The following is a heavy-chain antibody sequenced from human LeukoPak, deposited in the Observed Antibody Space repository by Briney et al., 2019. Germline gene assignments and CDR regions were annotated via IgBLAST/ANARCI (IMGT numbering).Heavy chain of an antibody. Sequence: GGSLRLSCAASGFTLSSYEMNWVRQAPGKGLEWVSYISSSGSTIYYADSVKGRFTISRDNAKNSLYLQMNSLRAEDTAVYYCAGRDLLTGTFDYWGQGTLVTVSS. J-gene: IGHJ4*02. CDR3: AGRDLLTGTFDY. V-gene: IGHV3-48*03. CDR2: ISSSGSTI. CDR1: GFTLSSYE. D-gene: IGHD1-20*01.